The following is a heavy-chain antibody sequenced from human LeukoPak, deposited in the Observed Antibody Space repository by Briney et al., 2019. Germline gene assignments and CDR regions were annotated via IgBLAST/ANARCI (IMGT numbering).Heavy chain of an antibody. Sequence: NPSETLSLTCTVSGDSINSGSYYWSWIRQPAGKGLEWIGRIYSSGRTNYNPSLKSRVTISIDTSKNQLSLRLSSVTAADTAVYYCARDLGGRYSSENWFDPWGQGTLVTVSS. D-gene: IGHD1-26*01. CDR2: IYSSGRT. V-gene: IGHV4-61*02. CDR3: ARDLGGRYSSENWFDP. CDR1: GDSINSGSYY. J-gene: IGHJ5*02.